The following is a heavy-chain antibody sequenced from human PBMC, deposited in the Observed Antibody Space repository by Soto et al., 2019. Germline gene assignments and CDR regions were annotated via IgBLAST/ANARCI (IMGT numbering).Heavy chain of an antibody. V-gene: IGHV3-74*03. D-gene: IGHD6-13*01. J-gene: IGHJ5*02. Sequence: PGGSLRLSCAASGFTFSQYWMHWVRQAPGKGLVWVSRIDSDGSDTMYADSVKGRFTIYRDNAKNTLYLQMNSLRAEDTAVYYGAKDLAAAGLPWGQGTLVTVSS. CDR2: IDSDGSDT. CDR1: GFTFSQYW. CDR3: AKDLAAAGLP.